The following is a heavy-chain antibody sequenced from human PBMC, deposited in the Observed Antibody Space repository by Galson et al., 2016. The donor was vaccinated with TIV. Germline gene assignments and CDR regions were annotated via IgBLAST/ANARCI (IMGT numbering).Heavy chain of an antibody. CDR1: GYSFSSYW. CDR2: IYPDDSDT. J-gene: IGHJ6*02. CDR3: ARGVVQATAIYGMDV. D-gene: IGHD2-2*01. Sequence: QSGAEVKKPGESLKISCKGSGYSFSSYWIAWVRQMPGKGLEWMGIIYPDDSDTTYSPSFQGQVTISVDKSISTANLQWSSLKASDTAIYYCARGVVQATAIYGMDVWGQGATVTVSS. V-gene: IGHV5-51*01.